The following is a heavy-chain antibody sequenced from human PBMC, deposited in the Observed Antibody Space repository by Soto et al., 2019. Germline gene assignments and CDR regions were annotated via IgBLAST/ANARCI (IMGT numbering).Heavy chain of an antibody. Sequence: EVQLVESGGGLVKPGGSLRLSCAASGFTFSSYSMNWVRQAPGKGLEWVSSISSSSSYIYYADSVKGRFTISRDNAKNSLYLQMNSLRAEDTAVYYCAREYSSGWYDAFDIWGQGTMVTVSS. CDR3: AREYSSGWYDAFDI. CDR1: GFTFSSYS. D-gene: IGHD6-19*01. CDR2: ISSSSSYI. V-gene: IGHV3-21*01. J-gene: IGHJ3*02.